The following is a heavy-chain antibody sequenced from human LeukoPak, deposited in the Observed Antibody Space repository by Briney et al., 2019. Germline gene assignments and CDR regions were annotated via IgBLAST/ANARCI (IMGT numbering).Heavy chain of an antibody. Sequence: PSETLSLTRTVSGGSISSYYWSWIRQPPGKGLEWIGYIYYSGSTNYNPSLKSRVTISVDTSKNQFSPKLSSVTAADTAVYYCARHKGSSWSSFDYWGQGTLVTVSS. CDR2: IYYSGST. D-gene: IGHD6-13*01. V-gene: IGHV4-59*08. CDR1: GGSISSYY. CDR3: ARHKGSSWSSFDY. J-gene: IGHJ4*02.